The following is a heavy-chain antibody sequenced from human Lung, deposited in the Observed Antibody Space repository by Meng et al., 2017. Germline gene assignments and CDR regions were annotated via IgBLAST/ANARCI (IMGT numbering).Heavy chain of an antibody. J-gene: IGHJ4*02. CDR3: ARGGVTTDD. CDR2: ITGDGSST. Sequence: VQLVEAGGGLVRPGGSLRFSCAASGFTFSTHWMHWVRQAPGKGLEWVSRITGDGSSTIYADSVQGRFTMSRDNAKNTLSLQMNSLRAEDTAVYYCARGGVTTDDWGQGTLVTVSS. V-gene: IGHV3-74*01. CDR1: GFTFSTHW. D-gene: IGHD4-17*01.